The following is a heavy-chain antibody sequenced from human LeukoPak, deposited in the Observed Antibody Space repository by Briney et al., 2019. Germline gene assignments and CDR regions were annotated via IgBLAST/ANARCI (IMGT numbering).Heavy chain of an antibody. CDR3: ARDTVAAAGSYYFDY. CDR2: IIPILGIA. D-gene: IGHD6-13*01. J-gene: IGHJ4*02. V-gene: IGHV1-69*04. Sequence: SVKVSCKASGGTFSSYAISWVRQAPGQGLEWMGRIIPILGIANYAQKFQGRVTITADKSTSTAYMELSRLRSDDTAVYYCARDTVAAAGSYYFDYWGQGTLVTVSS. CDR1: GGTFSSYA.